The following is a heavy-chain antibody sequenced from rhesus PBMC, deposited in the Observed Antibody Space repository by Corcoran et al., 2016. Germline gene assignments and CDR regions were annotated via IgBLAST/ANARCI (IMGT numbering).Heavy chain of an antibody. V-gene: IGHV4-80*01. D-gene: IGHD6-25*01. CDR3: AQMKGRHLEY. Sequence: QVQLQESGPGLVTPSETLSLTCTVSGASLRNNWWTRIRLPPGKGLEWTGEINGNRGTTNYNPSLKSRVTISRDASKKQFSLKLNSVTGADTAVYYCAQMKGRHLEYWGQGVLVTVSS. CDR1: GASLRNNW. J-gene: IGHJ4*01. CDR2: INGNRGTT.